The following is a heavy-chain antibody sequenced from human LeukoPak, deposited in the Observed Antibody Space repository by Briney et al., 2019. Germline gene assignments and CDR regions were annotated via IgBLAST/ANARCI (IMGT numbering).Heavy chain of an antibody. J-gene: IGHJ4*02. CDR1: GLTFSSYG. Sequence: PGRSLRLSCAASGLTFSSYGMHWVRQAPGKGLEWVAVIWYDGSNKYYADSVKGRFTISRDNSKNTLYLQMNSLRAEDTAVYYCAKDDTDTDFDYWGQGTLVTVSS. CDR2: IWYDGSNK. CDR3: AKDDTDTDFDY. V-gene: IGHV3-33*06.